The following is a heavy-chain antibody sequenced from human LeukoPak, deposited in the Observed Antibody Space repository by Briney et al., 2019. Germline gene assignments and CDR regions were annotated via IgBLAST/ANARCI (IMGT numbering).Heavy chain of an antibody. V-gene: IGHV3-30*02. Sequence: PGGSLRLSCAASGFTFSSYGMHWVRQAPGKGLEWVAFIRYDGSNKYYADSVKGRFTISRDNSKNTLYLQMNSLRAEDTAVYYCATDQALGEFPSPFDYWGQGTLVTVSS. CDR1: GFTFSSYG. CDR3: ATDQALGEFPSPFDY. CDR2: IRYDGSNK. D-gene: IGHD3-16*01. J-gene: IGHJ4*02.